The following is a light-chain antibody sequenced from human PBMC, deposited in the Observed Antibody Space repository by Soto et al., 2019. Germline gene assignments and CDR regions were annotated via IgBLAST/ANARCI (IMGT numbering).Light chain of an antibody. V-gene: IGKV3-20*01. Sequence: EIGVTQSPGTLSLSPGVRATLPCRASQSVSSNYLAWYQQKPGQAPRLLIYGASSRATGIPDRFSGSGSGTEFTLTISRLEPEDFAVYYCHQYGISPFGGGTKVEIK. CDR2: GAS. CDR3: HQYGISP. J-gene: IGKJ4*01. CDR1: QSVSSNY.